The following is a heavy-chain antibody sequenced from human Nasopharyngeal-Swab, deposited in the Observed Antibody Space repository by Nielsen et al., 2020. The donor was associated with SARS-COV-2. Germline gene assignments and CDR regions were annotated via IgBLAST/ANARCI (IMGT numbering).Heavy chain of an antibody. CDR2: ISYDGSNK. D-gene: IGHD3-22*01. V-gene: IGHV3-30*18. J-gene: IGHJ4*02. CDR1: GFTFSSYG. Sequence: GESLKISCAASGFTFSSYGMHWVRQAPGKGLEWVALISYDGSNKYYADSVKGRFTISRDNSKNTLYLQMNSLRAEDTAVYYCAKDYGDSSGYYQYYFDYWGQGTLVTVS. CDR3: AKDYGDSSGYYQYYFDY.